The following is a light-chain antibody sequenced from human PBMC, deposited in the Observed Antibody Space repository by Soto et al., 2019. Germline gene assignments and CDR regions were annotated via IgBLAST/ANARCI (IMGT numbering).Light chain of an antibody. J-gene: IGKJ1*01. CDR2: DVS. CDR1: RGVSANY. Sequence: EDLLTQSPGTLSLSPGEGATLSCRASRGVSANYLAWYQQKPGQAPRLLIYDVSNRATGIPARFSGSGSGTDFTLTISSLEPEDFAVYYCQQRSNWPRTFGQGTKVDI. V-gene: IGKV3-11*01. CDR3: QQRSNWPRT.